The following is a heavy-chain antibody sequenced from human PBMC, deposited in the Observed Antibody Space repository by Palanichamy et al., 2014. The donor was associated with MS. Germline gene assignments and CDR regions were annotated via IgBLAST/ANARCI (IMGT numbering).Heavy chain of an antibody. CDR1: GYTFTDYY. CDR3: AREFPGTMGNGLDV. D-gene: IGHD3-10*01. Sequence: QEQLVQSGAEVRKPGASVKVSCKSFGYTFTDYYVHWVRQAPGKGLEWMGWINPNTGGTSFAQKFQGRVTMSRDTSVTTAYMHLSSLRFDDTAVYYCAREFPGTMGNGLDVWGQGTTVAVSS. CDR2: INPNTGGT. V-gene: IGHV1-2*02. J-gene: IGHJ6*02.